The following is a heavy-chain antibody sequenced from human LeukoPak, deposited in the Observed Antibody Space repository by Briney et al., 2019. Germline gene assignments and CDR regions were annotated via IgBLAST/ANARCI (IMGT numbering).Heavy chain of an antibody. Sequence: GASVKVSCKASGGTFSSYAISWVRQAPGQGLEWMGGIIPIFGTANYAQKFQGRVTITADESTSTAYMELSSLRSEDTAVYYCAGFVTTDCSSTSCYLYNWFDPWGQGTLVTVSS. J-gene: IGHJ5*02. V-gene: IGHV1-69*13. CDR3: AGFVTTDCSSTSCYLYNWFDP. CDR2: IIPIFGTA. CDR1: GGTFSSYA. D-gene: IGHD2-2*01.